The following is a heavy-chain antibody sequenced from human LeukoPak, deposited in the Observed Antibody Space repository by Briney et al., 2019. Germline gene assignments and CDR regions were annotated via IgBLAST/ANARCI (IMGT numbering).Heavy chain of an antibody. D-gene: IGHD3-10*01. V-gene: IGHV1-2*02. Sequence: GASAKVSCKASGYTFTSYGISWVRQAPGQGLEWMGWIKSNSGDTRSAQKFQGRVTMTRDTSISTAYMELSSLRYDDTAVYYCATNILVRDIINWFDPWGQGTLVTVSS. CDR1: GYTFTSYG. CDR3: ATNILVRDIINWFDP. CDR2: IKSNSGDT. J-gene: IGHJ5*02.